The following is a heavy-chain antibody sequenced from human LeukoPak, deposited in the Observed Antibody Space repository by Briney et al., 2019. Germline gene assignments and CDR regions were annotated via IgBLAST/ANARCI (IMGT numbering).Heavy chain of an antibody. V-gene: IGHV1-24*01. J-gene: IGHJ5*02. Sequence: ASVKVSCKVSGYTLPELSMHWVRQAPGKGLEWMGGFDPEDGETIYAQKFQGRVTMTEDTSTDTAYMELSSLRSEDTGVYYCATDRGYCSGGSCGHNWFDPWGQGTLVTVSS. CDR1: GYTLPELS. CDR2: FDPEDGET. CDR3: ATDRGYCSGGSCGHNWFDP. D-gene: IGHD2-15*01.